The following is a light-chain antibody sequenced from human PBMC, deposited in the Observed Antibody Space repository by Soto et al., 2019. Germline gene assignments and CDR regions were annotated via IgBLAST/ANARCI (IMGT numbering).Light chain of an antibody. V-gene: IGKV1-39*01. CDR2: AAS. CDR1: QSISSY. CDR3: QQSYSTPHT. Sequence: DIQMTPSPSSLSASVGDRVTITCRASQSISSYLNWYQQKPGKAPKRLIYAASSLQSGVPSRFSGSGSGTDVTLTISSLQPEDFATYYCQQSYSTPHTFGQGTKLEIK. J-gene: IGKJ2*01.